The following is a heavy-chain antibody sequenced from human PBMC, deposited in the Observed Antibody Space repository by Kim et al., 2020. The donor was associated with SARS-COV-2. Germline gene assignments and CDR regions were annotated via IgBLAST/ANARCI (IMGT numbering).Heavy chain of an antibody. D-gene: IGHD1-26*01. CDR3: ATARELRHSHAFDI. J-gene: IGHJ3*02. V-gene: IGHV1-24*01. Sequence: AQKLQGKVTMTEDTSTDTAYKELSSLRSEDTAVYYCATARELRHSHAFDIWGQGTMVTVSS.